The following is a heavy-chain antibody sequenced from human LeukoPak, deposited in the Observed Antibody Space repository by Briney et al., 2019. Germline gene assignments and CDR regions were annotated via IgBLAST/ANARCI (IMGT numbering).Heavy chain of an antibody. CDR2: ISGSGGST. V-gene: IGHV3-23*01. CDR3: AKVVDV. Sequence: GGSLRLSCAASGLTFSTYAMSSVRQAPGRGLEWVSGISGSGGSTYYADSVKGRFTISRDNSKTTLYLQMNSLKADDTAVYYCAKVVDVWGQGTTVTVSS. CDR1: GLTFSTYA. J-gene: IGHJ6*02.